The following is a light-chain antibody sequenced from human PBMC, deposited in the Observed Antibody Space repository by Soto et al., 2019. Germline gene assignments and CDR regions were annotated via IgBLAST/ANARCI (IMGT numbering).Light chain of an antibody. J-gene: IGKJ4*01. V-gene: IGKV3-15*01. CDR3: QQYHAWPPGT. CDR1: QSVETF. CDR2: GAS. Sequence: DIVMTQSPAILSVSPGERANLSCRASQSVETFLAWFQHKAGQAPRLLIFGASTRAAGVPARFSGGGSGTEFTLTIDSLRSEDFAVYFCQQYHAWPPGTFGGGTKVEIK.